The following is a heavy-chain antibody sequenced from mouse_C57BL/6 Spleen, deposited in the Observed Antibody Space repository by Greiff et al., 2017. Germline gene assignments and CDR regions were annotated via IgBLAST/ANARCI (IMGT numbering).Heavy chain of an antibody. V-gene: IGHV1-55*01. CDR2: IYPGSGST. CDR1: GYTFTSYW. Sequence: VQLQQPGAELVKPGASVKMSCKASGYTFTSYWITWVKQRPGQGLEWIGDIYPGSGSTNYNEKFKSKATLTVDTSSSTAYMQLSSPTSEDSAVYYCARPLTGTGAMDYWGQGTSVTVSS. J-gene: IGHJ4*01. D-gene: IGHD4-1*01. CDR3: ARPLTGTGAMDY.